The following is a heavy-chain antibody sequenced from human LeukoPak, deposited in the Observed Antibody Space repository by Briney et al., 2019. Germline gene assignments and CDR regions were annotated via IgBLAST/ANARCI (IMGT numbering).Heavy chain of an antibody. Sequence: GGSLRLSCAASGFTFSSYSMNWVRQAPGKGLEWVSYISSSSSTIYYADSVKGRFTISRDNAKNSLFLQMNSLRDDDTAVYCCARASFQRWLQLGGDWGQGTLVTVSS. V-gene: IGHV3-48*02. CDR2: ISSSSSTI. CDR1: GFTFSSYS. J-gene: IGHJ4*02. D-gene: IGHD5-24*01. CDR3: ARASFQRWLQLGGD.